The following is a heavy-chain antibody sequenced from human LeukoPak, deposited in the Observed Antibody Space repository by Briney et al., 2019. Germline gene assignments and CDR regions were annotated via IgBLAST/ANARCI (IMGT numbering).Heavy chain of an antibody. CDR3: ARLLDWGSDHWYFDL. CDR2: ITRTGRI. D-gene: IGHD3/OR15-3a*01. V-gene: IGHV4-34*01. J-gene: IGHJ2*01. CDR1: GGSFSGYY. Sequence: SETLSLTCAVYGGSFSGYYWSWIRQPPEKGLDWIGEITRTGRINYNPALKGRVTMSLDTSKNQFSLELSSMTAADTAVYYCARLLDWGSDHWYFDLWGRGTLVTVSS.